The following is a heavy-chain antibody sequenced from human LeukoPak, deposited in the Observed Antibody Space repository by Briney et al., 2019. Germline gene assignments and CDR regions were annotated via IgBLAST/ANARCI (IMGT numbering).Heavy chain of an antibody. CDR3: AKDTGIAAAGPPDYGMDV. J-gene: IGHJ6*02. V-gene: IGHV3-30*18. CDR1: GFTFSSYD. Sequence: PGGSLRLSCAASGFTFSSYDMHWVRQAPGKGLEWVAVISYDGSNKYYADSVKGRFTISRDNSKNTLYLQMNSLRAEDTAVYYCAKDTGIAAAGPPDYGMDVWGQGTTVTVSS. CDR2: ISYDGSNK. D-gene: IGHD6-13*01.